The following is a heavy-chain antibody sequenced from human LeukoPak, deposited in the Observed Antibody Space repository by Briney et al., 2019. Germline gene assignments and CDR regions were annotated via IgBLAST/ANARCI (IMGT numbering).Heavy chain of an antibody. CDR2: IYYSGST. V-gene: IGHV4-61*10. CDR3: ARGSSSWYGGYFQH. CDR1: GGSISSGSYY. Sequence: PSQTLSLTCTVSGGSISSGSYYWSWIRQPAGKGLEWIGYIYYSGSTNYNPSLKSRVTISVDTSKNQFSLKLSSVTAADTAVYYCARGSSSWYGGYFQHRGQGTLVTVSS. D-gene: IGHD6-13*01. J-gene: IGHJ1*01.